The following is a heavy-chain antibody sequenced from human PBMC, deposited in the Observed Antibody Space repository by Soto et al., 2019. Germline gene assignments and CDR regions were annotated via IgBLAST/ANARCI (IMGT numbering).Heavy chain of an antibody. CDR3: ASSTYYYDSSGSAGMDV. CDR1: GFTFSSYW. CDR2: INSDGSST. J-gene: IGHJ6*02. V-gene: IGHV3-74*01. Sequence: EVQLVESGGGLVQPGGSLRLSCAASGFTFSSYWMHWVRQAPGKVLVWVSRINSDGSSTSYADSVKGRFTISRDNAKNTLYLQMNSLRAEDTAVYYCASSTYYYDSSGSAGMDVWGQGTTVTVSS. D-gene: IGHD3-22*01.